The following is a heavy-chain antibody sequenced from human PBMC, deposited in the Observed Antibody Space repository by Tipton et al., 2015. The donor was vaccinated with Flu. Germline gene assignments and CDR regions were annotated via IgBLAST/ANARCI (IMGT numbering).Heavy chain of an antibody. CDR1: GFTVSSNY. D-gene: IGHD3-22*01. Sequence: SLRLSCAASGFTVSSNYMSWVRQAPGKGLEWVSVIYSGGSTYYADSVKGRFTISRDNSKNTLYLQMNSLRAEDTAVYYCARVQGGYYDSSGYYLGYYYYGMDVWGQGTTVTVSS. J-gene: IGHJ6*02. CDR2: IYSGGST. V-gene: IGHV3-53*01. CDR3: ARVQGGYYDSSGYYLGYYYYGMDV.